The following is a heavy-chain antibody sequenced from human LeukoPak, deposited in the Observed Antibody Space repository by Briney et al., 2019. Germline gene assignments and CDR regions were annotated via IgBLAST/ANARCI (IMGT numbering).Heavy chain of an antibody. Sequence: ASVKVSFKASGYTFINHGISWVGQAPGQGLEGLGWISAYTGRTEYAPTVQDRVTMPTDTSTTTAYMELRSLTSDDTAVYYCGRWSPNPNDSWGQGTLVTVSS. V-gene: IGHV1-18*01. CDR1: GYTFINHG. D-gene: IGHD3-3*01. J-gene: IGHJ5*01. CDR3: GRWSPNPNDS. CDR2: ISAYTGRT.